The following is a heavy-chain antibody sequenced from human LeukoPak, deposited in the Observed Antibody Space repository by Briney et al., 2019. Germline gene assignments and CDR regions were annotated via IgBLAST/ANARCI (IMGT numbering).Heavy chain of an antibody. CDR2: ISAYNGNT. D-gene: IGHD3-22*01. Sequence: ASVKASCKASGYTFTSYGISWVRQAPGQGLEWMGWISAYNGNTNYAQKLQGRVTMTTDTSTSTAYMELRSLRSDDTAVYYCARVGYYYHKSYYFDYWGQGTLVTVSS. CDR3: ARVGYYYHKSYYFDY. CDR1: GYTFTSYG. J-gene: IGHJ4*02. V-gene: IGHV1-18*01.